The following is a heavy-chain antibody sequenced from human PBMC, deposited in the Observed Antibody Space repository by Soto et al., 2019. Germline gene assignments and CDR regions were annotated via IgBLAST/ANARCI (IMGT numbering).Heavy chain of an antibody. CDR3: APAGQYSGAGGYAS. CDR1: GYSFATSG. V-gene: IGHV1-18*01. Sequence: QVKLVQSGTEVKKPGASIKVSCKASGYSFATSGMSWVRQAPGQGLEWMGWISAYNGNTNYDQNHQDRVTMTTDTSTSTAYLELRNLRSDAAAVYYCAPAGQYSGAGGYASWGQGTLVTVSS. CDR2: ISAYNGNT. J-gene: IGHJ4*02. D-gene: IGHD2-8*02.